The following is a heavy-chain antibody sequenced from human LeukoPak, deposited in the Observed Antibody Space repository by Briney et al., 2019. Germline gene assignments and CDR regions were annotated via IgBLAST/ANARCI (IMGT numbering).Heavy chain of an antibody. J-gene: IGHJ2*01. D-gene: IGHD6-13*01. CDR2: ISSSSYYI. V-gene: IGHV3-21*04. CDR3: AKGPGLGAGKRYLDL. CDR1: GFTFSSYS. Sequence: GGSLRLSCAASGFTFSSYSMNWVRQAPEKGLEWVSSISSSSYYIYFADSVKGRFTISRDNAKNSLSLQMNSLKPEDTALYYCAKGPGLGAGKRYLDLWGRGTLVIVSS.